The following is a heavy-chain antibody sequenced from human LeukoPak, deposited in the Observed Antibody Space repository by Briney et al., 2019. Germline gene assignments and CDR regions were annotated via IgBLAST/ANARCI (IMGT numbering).Heavy chain of an antibody. D-gene: IGHD4/OR15-4a*01. CDR2: IKQDGSEK. V-gene: IGHV3-7*01. CDR3: ARRSLTYYYYYMDV. Sequence: GGSLRLSCATSGFSFSSYAMSWVRQAPGKGLEWVANIKQDGSEKYYVDSVKGRFTISRDNAKNSLYLQMNSLRAEDTAVYYCARRSLTYYYYYMDVWGKGTTVTVSS. J-gene: IGHJ6*03. CDR1: GFSFSSYA.